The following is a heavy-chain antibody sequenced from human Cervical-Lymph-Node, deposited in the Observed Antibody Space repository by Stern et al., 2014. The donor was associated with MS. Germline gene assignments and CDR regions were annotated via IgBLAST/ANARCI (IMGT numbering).Heavy chain of an antibody. CDR1: GYSFTGYY. V-gene: IGHV1-2*06. J-gene: IGHJ4*01. CDR3: ARDGGDVPRDY. CDR2: INPTSGGS. D-gene: IGHD3-16*01. Sequence: VQLVQSGAEMKKPGASVKVSCKASGYSFTGYYINWVRQAPGQGLEWMGRINPTSGGSNYAQKFQGRVTMTRDTSISTAYMELSRLRSDDTAVYYCARDGGDVPRDYWGQGTLVPVS.